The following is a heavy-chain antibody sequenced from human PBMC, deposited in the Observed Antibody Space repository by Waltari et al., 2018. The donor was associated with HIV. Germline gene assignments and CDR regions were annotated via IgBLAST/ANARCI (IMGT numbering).Heavy chain of an antibody. CDR2: INHGGDT. Sequence: QVQLQQWGAGLLKPSETLSLTCSVYGGAFTNFYWNWNRQTPDEGLQWIGEINHGGDTNVNPSLKSRVIMSIDTSKYEISLNLTSVSVADTALYFCARRGSSASPLTLWGRGSRVTVSS. CDR3: ARRGSSASPLTL. D-gene: IGHD3-10*01. V-gene: IGHV4-34*01. J-gene: IGHJ4*02. CDR1: GGAFTNFY.